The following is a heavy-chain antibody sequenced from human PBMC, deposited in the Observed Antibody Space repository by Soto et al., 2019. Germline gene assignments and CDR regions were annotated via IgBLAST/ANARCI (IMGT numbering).Heavy chain of an antibody. D-gene: IGHD6-13*01. CDR1: GGTFTSFA. CDR2: ISPIFATP. V-gene: IGHV1-69*06. Sequence: QVQLVQSGAAVKKPGSSVKVSCKASGGTFTSFAINWVRQAPGQGLEWMGGISPIFATPNYAQKSQGRVTVSADKSTNPSYMVLSGLRSEDTAVYYWARAMGMAGGFPSAFWGEGTLVTVSS. J-gene: IGHJ4*02. CDR3: ARAMGMAGGFPSAF.